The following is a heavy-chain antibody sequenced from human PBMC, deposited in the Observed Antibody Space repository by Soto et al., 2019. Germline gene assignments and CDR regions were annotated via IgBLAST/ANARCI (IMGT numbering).Heavy chain of an antibody. D-gene: IGHD6-19*01. V-gene: IGHV4-31*02. CDR2: VYHSGTP. J-gene: IGHJ5*02. CDR1: VPSIPPIGYS. CDR3: AIEGAGTTPGWFDP. Sequence: LQKSGPGLVKLSKTLSPTAPSTVPSIPPIGYSWTWFRHPPGKGLEWIGHVYHSGTPYYNPSLKIRATISVDTSNNTLYLRLTSVTDADTAIYYCAIEGAGTTPGWFDPWGQGTLVTVSS.